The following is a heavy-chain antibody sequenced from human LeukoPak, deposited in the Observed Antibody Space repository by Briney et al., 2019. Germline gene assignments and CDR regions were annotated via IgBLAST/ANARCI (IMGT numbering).Heavy chain of an antibody. CDR1: GYSFTSYW. CDR2: IYPGDSDT. J-gene: IGHJ4*02. Sequence: GESLKISCKGSGYSFTSYWIGWVRQMPGKGLEWMGIIYPGDSDTRYSPSFQGQVTISADKSISTAYLQWSSLKASDTAMYYCARLASHRGTAMAAFDYWGQGTLVTVSS. V-gene: IGHV5-51*01. D-gene: IGHD5-18*01. CDR3: ARLASHRGTAMAAFDY.